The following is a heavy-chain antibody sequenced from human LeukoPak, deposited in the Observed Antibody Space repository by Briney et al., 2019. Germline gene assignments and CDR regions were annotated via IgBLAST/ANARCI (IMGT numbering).Heavy chain of an antibody. V-gene: IGHV3-11*06. D-gene: IGHD6-19*01. CDR2: ISSSGSYT. CDR1: GFTFSDYY. CDR3: ARGVAGP. Sequence: PGGSLRLSCAASGFTFSDYYMNWIRQAPGRGLEWVSYISSSGSYTNFADSVKGRFTISRDNAKNSLYLQMSGLRAEDTAVYYCARGVAGPWGQGTLVTVSS. J-gene: IGHJ5*02.